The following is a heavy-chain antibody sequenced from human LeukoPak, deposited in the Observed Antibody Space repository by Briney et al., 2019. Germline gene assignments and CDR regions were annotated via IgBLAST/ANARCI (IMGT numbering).Heavy chain of an antibody. D-gene: IGHD5-12*01. CDR3: VREGRVSGYDFDC. CDR2: INSDGSSI. Sequence: GVNLRLSCAASGFTFSNAWMSWVRQAPGKGLVWVSRINSDGSSITYADSVKGRFTISRDNAKNTLYLQMNSLRVEDTAVYYCVREGRVSGYDFDCWGQGTLVSVSS. CDR1: GFTFSNAW. V-gene: IGHV3-74*03. J-gene: IGHJ4*02.